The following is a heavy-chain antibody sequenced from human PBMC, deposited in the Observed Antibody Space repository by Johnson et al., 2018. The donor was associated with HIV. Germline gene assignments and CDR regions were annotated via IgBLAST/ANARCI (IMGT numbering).Heavy chain of an antibody. CDR1: GFTFDDYG. J-gene: IGHJ3*02. CDR3: ARRGITIVADAFDI. CDR2: IDWSGGRT. D-gene: IGHD3-10*01. V-gene: IGHV3-20*04. Sequence: VQLVESGGGVARPGGSLRLSCAASGFTFDDYGMSWVRQAPGKGLDWVSGIDWSGGRTGYADSVKGRFTISRDNAKKLLYLQMYSLRAEDTAFYYCARRGITIVADAFDIWGQGTMVTVSS.